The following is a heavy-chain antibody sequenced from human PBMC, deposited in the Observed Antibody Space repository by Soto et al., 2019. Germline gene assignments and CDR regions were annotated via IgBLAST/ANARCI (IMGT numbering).Heavy chain of an antibody. CDR1: GFTFDDYA. CDR3: VKDESINWYSGHFRH. D-gene: IGHD6-13*01. V-gene: IGHV3-9*01. J-gene: IGHJ1*01. CDR2: INWNSGNI. Sequence: GGSLRLSCAASGFTFDDYAMHWVRKVPGKGLEWVSGINWNSGNIGYGDSVKGRFAISRDNAKNSLHLQMNSLSAEDTAFYYCVKDESINWYSGHFRHWGQGTLVTVSS.